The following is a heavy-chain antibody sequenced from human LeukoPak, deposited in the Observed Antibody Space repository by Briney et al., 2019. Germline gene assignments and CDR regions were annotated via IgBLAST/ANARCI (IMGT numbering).Heavy chain of an antibody. V-gene: IGHV1-46*01. J-gene: IGHJ4*02. D-gene: IGHD2-15*01. Sequence: ASVKVSCKAYGYTFTSYYMHWVRQAPGQGLEWMGIINPSGGSTSYAQKFQGRVTMTRDTSTSTVYMELSSLRSEDTAVYYCARGVKEYVNCSGGSCPLIDYWGQGTLVTVSS. CDR3: ARGVKEYVNCSGGSCPLIDY. CDR2: INPSGGST. CDR1: GYTFTSYY.